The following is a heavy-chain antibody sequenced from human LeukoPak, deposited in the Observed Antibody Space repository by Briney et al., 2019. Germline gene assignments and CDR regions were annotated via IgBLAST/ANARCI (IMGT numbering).Heavy chain of an antibody. D-gene: IGHD6-13*01. CDR2: INHSGST. CDR3: ASGIAAAGYFDY. J-gene: IGHJ4*02. Sequence: SETLSLTCAVYGGSFSGYYWSWIRQPPGKGLEWIGEINHSGSTNYNPSLKSRVTTSVDTSKNQFSLKLSSVTAADTAVYYCASGIAAAGYFDYWGQGTLVTVSS. V-gene: IGHV4-34*01. CDR1: GGSFSGYY.